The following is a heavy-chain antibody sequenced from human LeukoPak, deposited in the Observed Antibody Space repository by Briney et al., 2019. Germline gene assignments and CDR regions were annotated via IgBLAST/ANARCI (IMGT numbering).Heavy chain of an antibody. J-gene: IGHJ4*02. V-gene: IGHV3-23*01. CDR3: AKARGRDGYKDELDY. D-gene: IGHD5-24*01. CDR2: ISGSGGST. Sequence: PGGSLRLSCAASEFTSSSCAMSWVRQAPGEGLEWVSVISGSGGSTYYADSVKGRFTLSRDNSKNTLYLQMNSLRAEDTAVYYCAKARGRDGYKDELDYWGQGTLVTVSS. CDR1: EFTSSSCA.